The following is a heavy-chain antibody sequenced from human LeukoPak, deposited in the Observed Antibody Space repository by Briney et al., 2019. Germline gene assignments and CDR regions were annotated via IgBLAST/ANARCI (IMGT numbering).Heavy chain of an antibody. CDR1: KDPIISFDHS. CDR2: RHSTGNS. D-gene: IGHD3-10*01. J-gene: IGHJ4*02. Sequence: SETLSLTCDVSKDPIISFDHSWSWIRHFPGKGLEWMGYRHSTGNSYYNPSLRGRVTISVDTSKNQFFLKVNSVTAADTAVYYCARGSMVRGYPTRYWGQGTLVTVSS. V-gene: IGHV4-30-4*07. CDR3: ARGSMVRGYPTRY.